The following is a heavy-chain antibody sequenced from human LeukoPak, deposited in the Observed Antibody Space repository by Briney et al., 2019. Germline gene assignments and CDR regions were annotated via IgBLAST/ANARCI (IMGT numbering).Heavy chain of an antibody. CDR1: GGSISSYY. D-gene: IGHD1-1*01. CDR3: ARDRGKTGSIVRDAFDI. V-gene: IGHV4-59*01. Sequence: SETLSLTCTVSGGSISSYYWSWIRQPPGKGLEWIGYIYYSGSTNYNPSLKSRVTISVDTSKNQFSLKLSSVTAADTAVYYCARDRGKTGSIVRDAFDIWGQGTMVTASS. J-gene: IGHJ3*02. CDR2: IYYSGST.